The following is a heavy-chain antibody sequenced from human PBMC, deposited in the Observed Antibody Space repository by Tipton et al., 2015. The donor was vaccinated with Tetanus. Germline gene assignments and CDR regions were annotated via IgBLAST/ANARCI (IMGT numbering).Heavy chain of an antibody. CDR2: IDPNSGGT. CDR3: ARDRGDYIYYGMDV. Sequence: QLVQSGAEVRKPGSSVKVSCKASATTFSTYGINWVRQAPGQGLEWMGWIDPNSGGTVYAQKFQGRVTMTRDTSISTAYMELRSLRSDDTAVYYCARDRGDYIYYGMDVWGPGTTVTVS. CDR1: ATTFSTYG. J-gene: IGHJ6*02. V-gene: IGHV1-2*02. D-gene: IGHD3-22*01.